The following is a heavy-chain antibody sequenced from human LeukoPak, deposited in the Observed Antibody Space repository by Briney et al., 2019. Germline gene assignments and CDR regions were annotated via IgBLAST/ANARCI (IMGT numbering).Heavy chain of an antibody. CDR3: AKFSVSGSTGYYYDSSGYYYDY. J-gene: IGHJ4*02. CDR1: GFTFSSYA. D-gene: IGHD3-22*01. V-gene: IGHV3-23*01. Sequence: GGSLRLSCAASGFTFSSYAMSWVRQAPGKGLEWVSAISGSGGSTYYADSVKGRFTISRDNSKNTLYLQMNSLRAEDTAVYYCAKFSVSGSTGYYYDSSGYYYDYWGQGTLVTVSS. CDR2: ISGSGGST.